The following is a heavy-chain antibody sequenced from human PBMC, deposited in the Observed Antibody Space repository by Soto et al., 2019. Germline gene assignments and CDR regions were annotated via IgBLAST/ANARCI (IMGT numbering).Heavy chain of an antibody. J-gene: IGHJ6*02. D-gene: IGHD2-2*01. V-gene: IGHV4-31*03. Sequence: QVQLQESGPGLVKPSQTLSLTCTVSGGSISSGGYYWSWIRQHPGKGLEWIGYIYYSGSTYYNPSLKSRVTIPVDTSKNQFSLKLSSVTAADTAVYYCARDAPDCSSTSCYGMDVWGQGTTVTVSS. CDR3: ARDAPDCSSTSCYGMDV. CDR2: IYYSGST. CDR1: GGSISSGGYY.